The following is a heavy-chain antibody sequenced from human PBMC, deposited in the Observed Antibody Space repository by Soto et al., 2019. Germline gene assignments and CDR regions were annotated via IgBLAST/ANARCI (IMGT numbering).Heavy chain of an antibody. J-gene: IGHJ4*02. CDR2: ISFDGSNK. CDR3: ARDADSGNYYFPLDY. D-gene: IGHD1-26*01. V-gene: IGHV3-30*09. Sequence: WGSLRLSCAVSGFTFSTYAVHWVRQAPGKGLEWVAVISFDGSNKYYADSVKGRFAISRDNSKNTLYLQMTSLRAEDTAVYYCARDADSGNYYFPLDYWGQGTLVTVSS. CDR1: GFTFSTYA.